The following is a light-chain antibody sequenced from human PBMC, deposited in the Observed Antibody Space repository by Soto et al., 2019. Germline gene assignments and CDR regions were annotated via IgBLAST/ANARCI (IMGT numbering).Light chain of an antibody. J-gene: IGLJ1*01. CDR1: SSDVGGYNY. CDR2: EVS. Sequence: QSALTQPASVSGSPGQSIAISCTGTSSDVGGYNYVSWYQQHPGKAPKLILYEVSDRPSGVSSRFSGSKSGSTASLTISGHQAEDEGDYYCCSPTTTSTLVFGTGTKLTVL. V-gene: IGLV2-14*01. CDR3: CSPTTTSTLV.